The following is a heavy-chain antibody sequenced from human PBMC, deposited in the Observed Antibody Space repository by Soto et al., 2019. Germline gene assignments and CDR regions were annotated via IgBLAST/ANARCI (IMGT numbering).Heavy chain of an antibody. D-gene: IGHD6-13*01. CDR3: AKDRSGQLVD. CDR1: GFTFSSYG. CDR2: ISYDGSNK. Sequence: QVQLVESGGGVVQPGRSLRLSCAASGFTFSSYGMHWVRQAPGKGLEWVAVISYDGSNKYYADSVKGRFTISRDNSKNTLYLQMNSLRAEDTAVYYCAKDRSGQLVDWGQVTLVTVSS. V-gene: IGHV3-30*18. J-gene: IGHJ4*02.